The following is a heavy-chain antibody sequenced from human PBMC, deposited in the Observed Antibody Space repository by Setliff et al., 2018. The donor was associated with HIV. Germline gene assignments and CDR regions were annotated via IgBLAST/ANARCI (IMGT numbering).Heavy chain of an antibody. V-gene: IGHV4-30-4*08. Sequence: PSETLSLTCTVSGGSISSGVYYWSWICQPPGKGLEWIGYIYYSGSTYYNPSLKSRVTISVDTSKNQFSLKLSSVTAADTAVYYCARGYGSGSYLNWFDPWGQGTLVTVSS. CDR1: GGSISSGVYY. CDR2: IYYSGST. CDR3: ARGYGSGSYLNWFDP. J-gene: IGHJ5*02. D-gene: IGHD3-10*01.